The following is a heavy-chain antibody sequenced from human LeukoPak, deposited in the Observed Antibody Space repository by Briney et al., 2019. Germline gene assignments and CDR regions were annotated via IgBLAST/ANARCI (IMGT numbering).Heavy chain of an antibody. V-gene: IGHV1-2*02. CDR2: INPNSGGT. CDR3: ARDSTLGYRTGGVCYWFDP. Sequence: ASVKVSCKASGYTFTGYYMHWVRQAPAQGLEWMGWINPNSGGTNYAQKFQGRVTMTRDTSISTAYMELSRLRSDDTAVYYCARDSTLGYRTGGVCYWFDPWGQGTLVTVSS. J-gene: IGHJ5*02. D-gene: IGHD2-8*02. CDR1: GYTFTGYY.